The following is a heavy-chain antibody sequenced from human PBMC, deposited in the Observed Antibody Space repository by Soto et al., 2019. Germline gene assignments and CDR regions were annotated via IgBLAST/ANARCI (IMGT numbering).Heavy chain of an antibody. D-gene: IGHD3-16*02. CDR3: ADPLDLDV. Sequence: EVLLVESGGGLVQPGGSLRLSCAASGFTFSRAWMSWVRQAPGKGLEWVATIKPDGSQKYYVDSVKGRFTISRDNAKNSLYLEINNLRVEDTAVFYCADPLDLDVWGKGATVTVSS. J-gene: IGHJ6*04. CDR2: IKPDGSQK. V-gene: IGHV3-7*01. CDR1: GFTFSRAW.